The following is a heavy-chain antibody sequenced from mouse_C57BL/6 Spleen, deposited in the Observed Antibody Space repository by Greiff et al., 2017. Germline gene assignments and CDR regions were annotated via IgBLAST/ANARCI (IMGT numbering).Heavy chain of an antibody. CDR3: ARGVYYGSSYGYIDV. J-gene: IGHJ1*03. CDR2: IYPSDSDT. CDR1: GYTFTSYW. D-gene: IGHD1-1*01. V-gene: IGHV1-61*01. Sequence: VQLQQPGAELVRPGSSVKLSCKASGYTFTSYWMDWVKQRPGQGLEWIGNIYPSDSDTHYNQKFKDKATLTVDKSSSTAYMQLSSLTSEDSAVYYCARGVYYGSSYGYIDVWGTGTTVTVSS.